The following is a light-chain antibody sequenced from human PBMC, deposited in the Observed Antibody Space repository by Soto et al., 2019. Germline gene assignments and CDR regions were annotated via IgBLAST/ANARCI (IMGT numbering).Light chain of an antibody. CDR2: AAS. CDR3: QKYNSAPPT. CDR1: QGISNY. J-gene: IGKJ5*01. V-gene: IGKV1-27*01. Sequence: DIQMTQSPPSLSASVGDRVTITCRASQGISNYLAWYQQKPGKVPKLLIYAASTLQSGVPSRFSGGGSGTDFTLTIISLHPEDVATYYCQKYNSAPPTFGQGTRLEIK.